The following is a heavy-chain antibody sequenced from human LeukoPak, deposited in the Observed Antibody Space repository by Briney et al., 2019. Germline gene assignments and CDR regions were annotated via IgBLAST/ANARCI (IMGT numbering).Heavy chain of an antibody. D-gene: IGHD6-13*01. CDR3: ARDPYGSSWYGWFDP. CDR2: IYHSGST. J-gene: IGHJ5*02. V-gene: IGHV4-30-2*01. Sequence: SETLSLTCTVSGGSISSGGYYWSWIRQPPGKGLEWIGYIYHSGSTYYNPSLKSRVTISVDTSKKRFSLNLSSVTAADTAVYYCARDPYGSSWYGWFDPWGQGTLVTVSS. CDR1: GGSISSGGYY.